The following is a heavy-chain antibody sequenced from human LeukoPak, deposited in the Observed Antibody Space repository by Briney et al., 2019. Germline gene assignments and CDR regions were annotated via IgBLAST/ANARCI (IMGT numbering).Heavy chain of an antibody. V-gene: IGHV3-23*01. CDR3: AKEETSIAAGDFDY. CDR2: ISGSGGST. J-gene: IGHJ4*02. Sequence: GGSLRLSCAASGFTFSTYSMNWVRQAPGKGLEWVSAISGSGGSTYYADSVKGRFTISRDNSKNTLYLQMNSLRAEDTAVYYCAKEETSIAAGDFDYWGQGTLVTVSS. CDR1: GFTFSTYS. D-gene: IGHD6-13*01.